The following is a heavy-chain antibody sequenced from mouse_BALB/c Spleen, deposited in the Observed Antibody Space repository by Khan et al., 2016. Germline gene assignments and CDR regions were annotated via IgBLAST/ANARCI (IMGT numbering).Heavy chain of an antibody. D-gene: IGHD1-2*01. CDR1: GYSITSGYG. J-gene: IGHJ2*01. V-gene: IGHV3-2*02. CDR2: ISHSGST. Sequence: EVQLQESGPGLVKPSQSLSLTCTVTGYSITSGYGWNWIRQFPGKKLEWMGYISHSGSTNYNPSLKSRISITRDTSKNQFFLQLNSVTTEDTATYYCARTARIKYWGQGTTLTGSS. CDR3: ARTARIKY.